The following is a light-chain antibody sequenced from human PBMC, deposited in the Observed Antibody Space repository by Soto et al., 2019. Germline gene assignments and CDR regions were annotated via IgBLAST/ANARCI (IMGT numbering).Light chain of an antibody. J-gene: IGKJ5*01. Sequence: DIVLTQSPATMSSPPGQRDTLSCRASRRISGYLTWYQQKPGQAPRLLLFGASKRATGIPPTFSGSGSGRDFTLTISGLQPEDFAVYYCQQYGSSPPISFGQGTRLEIK. CDR2: GAS. V-gene: IGKV3-20*01. CDR3: QQYGSSPPIS. CDR1: RRISGY.